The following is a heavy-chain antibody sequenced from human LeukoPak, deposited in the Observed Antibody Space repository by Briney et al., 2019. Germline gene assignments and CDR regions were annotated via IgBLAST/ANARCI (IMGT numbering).Heavy chain of an antibody. Sequence: ASVKVSCEASGGTFSSYAISWVRQAPGQGLEWMGGIIPIFGTANYAQKFQGRVTITADESTSTAYMELSSLRSEDTAVYYCARLPMVRGVIPNWFDPWGQGTLVTVSS. CDR3: ARLPMVRGVIPNWFDP. V-gene: IGHV1-69*13. CDR1: GGTFSSYA. J-gene: IGHJ5*02. D-gene: IGHD3-10*01. CDR2: IIPIFGTA.